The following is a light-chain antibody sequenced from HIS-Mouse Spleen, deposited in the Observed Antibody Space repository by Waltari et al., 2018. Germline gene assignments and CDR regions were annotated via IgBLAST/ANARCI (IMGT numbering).Light chain of an antibody. CDR1: ALPKKY. J-gene: IGLJ2*01. Sequence: SYALTQPPSVSVSPGQTARITCSGDALPKKYAYWYQQKSGQAPVLVIYEDSKRPSGIPERFSGSSSGTMVTLTISGAQVEDEADYYCYSTDSSGNHRVFGGGTKLTVL. V-gene: IGLV3-10*01. CDR3: YSTDSSGNHRV. CDR2: EDS.